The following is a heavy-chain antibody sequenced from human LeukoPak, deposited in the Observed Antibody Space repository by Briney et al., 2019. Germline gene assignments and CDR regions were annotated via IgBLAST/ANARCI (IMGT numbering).Heavy chain of an antibody. J-gene: IGHJ6*02. CDR2: INHSGST. Sequence: PSETLSLTCAVYGGSFSGYYWSWIRQPPGKGLEWIGEINHSGSTNYNPSLKSRVTISVDTSKNQFSLKLSSVTAADTAVYYCARGGDLLIPAAMPPSYYYYGMDVWGQGTTVTVSS. V-gene: IGHV4-34*01. CDR3: ARGGDLLIPAAMPPSYYYYGMDV. D-gene: IGHD2-2*01. CDR1: GGSFSGYY.